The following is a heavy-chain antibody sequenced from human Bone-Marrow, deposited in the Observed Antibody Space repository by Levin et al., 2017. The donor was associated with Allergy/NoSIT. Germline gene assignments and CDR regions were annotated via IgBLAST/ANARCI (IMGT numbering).Heavy chain of an antibody. CDR1: GFTFSSYA. Sequence: PGGSLRLSCAASGFTFSSYAMSWVRQAPGKGLEWVSTISGSGGGTYYADSVKGRFTISRDNSENTLYLQMNSLRAEDTAVYYCAKVYGDSYYYYYFMDVWGKGTTVTVSS. D-gene: IGHD4-17*01. CDR2: ISGSGGGT. V-gene: IGHV3-23*01. CDR3: AKVYGDSYYYYYFMDV. J-gene: IGHJ6*03.